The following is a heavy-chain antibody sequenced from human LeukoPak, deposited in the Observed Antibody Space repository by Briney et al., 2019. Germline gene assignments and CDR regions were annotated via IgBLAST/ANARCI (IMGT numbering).Heavy chain of an antibody. J-gene: IGHJ3*02. Sequence: PGESLKISCKGSGYSFTSHWIGWVRQMPGKGLEWMGIIYPGDSDTRYSPSFRGQVTMSADKSITTAYLQWSSLKASDTAMYYCARHGNDAFDIWGQGTMVTASS. CDR1: GYSFTSHW. V-gene: IGHV5-51*01. CDR2: IYPGDSDT. D-gene: IGHD1-1*01. CDR3: ARHGNDAFDI.